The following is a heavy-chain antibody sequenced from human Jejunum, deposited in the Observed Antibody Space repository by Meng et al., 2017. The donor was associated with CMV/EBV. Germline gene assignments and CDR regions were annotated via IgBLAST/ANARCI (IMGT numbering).Heavy chain of an antibody. D-gene: IGHD6-19*01. J-gene: IGHJ4*02. Sequence: QGHLQESGPGLVKPSQTLSLTCNVSGGPITSDNFYWSWTRQPAGKGLEWIGRVHSSGSTNYHPSLKSRVTISIDTSKNHFSLKVTSVTAADTAMYYCARGTIAVAGMNWGQGTLVTVSS. CDR1: GGPITSDNFY. CDR3: ARGTIAVAGMN. V-gene: IGHV4-61*02. CDR2: VHSSGST.